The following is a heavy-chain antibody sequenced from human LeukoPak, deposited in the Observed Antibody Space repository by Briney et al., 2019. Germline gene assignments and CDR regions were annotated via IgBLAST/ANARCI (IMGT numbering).Heavy chain of an antibody. Sequence: GGSLRLSCAASGFTFTKYSMHWVRQTPGKGLEWVSYISSGSTTIYYTDSVKGRFTISRDNAKDSLYLQMNSLRAEDTAVYYCARRESTTMVRGGVDYWGQGTLVTVSS. J-gene: IGHJ4*02. CDR2: ISSGSTTI. D-gene: IGHD3-10*01. V-gene: IGHV3-48*01. CDR3: ARRESTTMVRGGVDY. CDR1: GFTFTKYS.